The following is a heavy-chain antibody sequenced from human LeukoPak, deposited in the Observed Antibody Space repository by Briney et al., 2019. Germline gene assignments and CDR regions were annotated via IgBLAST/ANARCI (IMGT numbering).Heavy chain of an antibody. CDR3: AKGGYDSVEIGYFDF. Sequence: PGGSLRLSCAASGFSFSNYAMSWVRQAPGKGLEWVSVIIASSGSTFYADSVKGRFTISRDKSKNTLYLQMKSLRAEDTAVYYCAKGGYDSVEIGYFDFWGQGTLVTVSS. V-gene: IGHV3-23*01. D-gene: IGHD5-12*01. CDR1: GFSFSNYA. J-gene: IGHJ4*02. CDR2: IIASSGST.